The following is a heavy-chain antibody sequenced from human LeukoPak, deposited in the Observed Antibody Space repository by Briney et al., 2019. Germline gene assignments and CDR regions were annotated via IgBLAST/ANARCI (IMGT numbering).Heavy chain of an antibody. J-gene: IGHJ4*02. D-gene: IGHD4-17*01. Sequence: SETLPLTCAVYGGSFSGYYWSWIRQHPGKGLEWIGYIYYSGSTYYNPSLKSRVTISVDRSKNQFSLKLSSVTAADTAVYYCARGGTHPLRPGFDYWGQGTLVTVSS. CDR2: IYYSGST. CDR3: ARGGTHPLRPGFDY. V-gene: IGHV4-34*01. CDR1: GGSFSGYY.